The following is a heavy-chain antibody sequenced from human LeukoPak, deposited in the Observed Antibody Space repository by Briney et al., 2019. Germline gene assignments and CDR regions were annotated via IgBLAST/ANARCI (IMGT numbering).Heavy chain of an antibody. D-gene: IGHD6-19*01. CDR2: INPKSGGT. V-gene: IGHV1-2*02. Sequence: ASVKVSCKASGYTFTSYGISWVRQAPGQGLEWMGWINPKSGGTNYAQQFQDRVTMTRDTSISSTYMELSRLKSDDTAVYYCVRDLGISGWYAPPLGYFDSWGHGTLVTVSS. J-gene: IGHJ4*01. CDR3: VRDLGISGWYAPPLGYFDS. CDR1: GYTFTSYG.